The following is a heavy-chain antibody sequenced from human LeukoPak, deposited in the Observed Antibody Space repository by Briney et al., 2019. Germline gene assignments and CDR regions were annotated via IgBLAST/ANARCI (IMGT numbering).Heavy chain of an antibody. J-gene: IGHJ4*02. Sequence: GGTLRLSCAASGFTFSIYGMSWVRQAPGKGLEWVAFIRYDGRNKYYADSVKGRFTISRDNSKNTLYLQMNSLRAEDTAVYYCAKDPTTTGNFPYYFVYWGQGTLVTVSS. CDR2: IRYDGRNK. CDR1: GFTFSIYG. CDR3: AKDPTTTGNFPYYFVY. D-gene: IGHD4-23*01. V-gene: IGHV3-30*02.